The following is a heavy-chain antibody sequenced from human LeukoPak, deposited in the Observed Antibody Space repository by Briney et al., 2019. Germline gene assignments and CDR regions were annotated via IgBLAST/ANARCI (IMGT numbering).Heavy chain of an antibody. D-gene: IGHD3/OR15-3a*01. CDR1: GFTFSSYW. Sequence: GGSLRLSCVASGFTFSSYWMSWVRQAPGKGLEWVANIKQDGSEKYYVDSVKGRFTISRDNAKNSLYLQMNSLRAEDTAVYYCARGAWTFDYWGQGTLVSVSS. V-gene: IGHV3-7*01. CDR2: IKQDGSEK. J-gene: IGHJ4*02. CDR3: ARGAWTFDY.